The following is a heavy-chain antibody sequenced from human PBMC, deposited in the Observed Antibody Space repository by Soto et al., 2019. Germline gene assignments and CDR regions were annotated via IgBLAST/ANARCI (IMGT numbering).Heavy chain of an antibody. CDR3: ARKWGDDYIYFDL. CDR2: ISGSGGNT. V-gene: IGHV3-23*01. Sequence: EVQLLESGGALVQPGGSLRLSCAASGFTFSAYPRSWVRQAPGKGLQWVSTISGSGGNTYYADSVKGRFTISRDNSKNTLHLQMSGLRAEDTAVFYCARKWGDDYIYFDLWGRGTLVTVSS. J-gene: IGHJ2*01. CDR1: GFTFSAYP. D-gene: IGHD4-4*01.